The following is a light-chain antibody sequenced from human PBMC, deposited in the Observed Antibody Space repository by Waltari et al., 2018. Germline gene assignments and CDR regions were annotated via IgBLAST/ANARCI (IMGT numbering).Light chain of an antibody. Sequence: SYEVTQPPSVSVSPRQRATITCSGEKLGSKYVSWYQQKSGQSPVLVIYRDDKRPSGIPERFSGSNSGNTATRTISGTQPMDEADYYCQAWDSSAFVFGAGTKVTVL. J-gene: IGLJ1*01. CDR1: KLGSKY. CDR3: QAWDSSAFV. V-gene: IGLV3-1*01. CDR2: RDD.